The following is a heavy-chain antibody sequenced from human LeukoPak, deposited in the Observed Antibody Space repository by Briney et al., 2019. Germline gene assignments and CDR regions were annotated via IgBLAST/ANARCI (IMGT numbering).Heavy chain of an antibody. V-gene: IGHV3-48*03. CDR1: GFTFSSYE. J-gene: IGHJ4*02. D-gene: IGHD6-13*01. Sequence: TGGSLRLSCAASGFTFSSYEMNWVRQAPGKGLEWVSYISSSGSTIYYADSVKGRFTISRDNGKNSLYLQMNSLRVEDTAVYYCARGPARSSSWEFDYWGQGNLVTVTS. CDR2: ISSSGSTI. CDR3: ARGPARSSSWEFDY.